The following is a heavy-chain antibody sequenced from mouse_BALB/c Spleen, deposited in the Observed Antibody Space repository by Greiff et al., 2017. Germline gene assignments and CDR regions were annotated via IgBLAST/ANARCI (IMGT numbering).Heavy chain of an antibody. CDR3: ARDYYGSSTEFAY. CDR2: INPSSGYT. CDR1: GYTFTSYT. V-gene: IGHV1-4*01. J-gene: IGHJ3*01. Sequence: VQLQQSGAELARPGASVKMSCKASGYTFTSYTMHWVKQRPGQGLEWIGYINPSSGYTNYNQKFKDKATLTADKSSSTAYMQLSSLTSEDSAVYYCARDYYGSSTEFAYWGQGTLVTVSA. D-gene: IGHD1-1*01.